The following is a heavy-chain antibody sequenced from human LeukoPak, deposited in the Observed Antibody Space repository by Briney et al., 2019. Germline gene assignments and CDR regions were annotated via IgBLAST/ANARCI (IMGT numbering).Heavy chain of an antibody. CDR1: GFTVSSNY. V-gene: IGHV3-30*02. CDR2: IRFDGSNK. J-gene: IGHJ6*03. D-gene: IGHD5-12*01. CDR3: AKGGGYEAQYYYYYLDV. Sequence: GGSLRLSCAASGFTVSSNYMSWVRQAPGKGLEWVAFIRFDGSNKYYADSVKGRFTISRDNSKNTLYLQMKSLRAEDTAVYYCAKGGGYEAQYYYYYLDVWGKGTTVTISS.